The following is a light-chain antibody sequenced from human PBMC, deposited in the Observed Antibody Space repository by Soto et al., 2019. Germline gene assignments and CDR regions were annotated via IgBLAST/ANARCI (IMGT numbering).Light chain of an antibody. CDR3: SSYTTTSNWV. Sequence: QSVLTQPASVSGSPGQSITISCTGTSSDVGGYNYVSWYQQHPGKAPKLMIYDVSDRPSGVSNRFSGSKSGNTASLTISGLQAEDEADYYCSSYTTTSNWVFGGWTKLTVL. V-gene: IGLV2-14*01. CDR1: SSDVGGYNY. J-gene: IGLJ3*02. CDR2: DVS.